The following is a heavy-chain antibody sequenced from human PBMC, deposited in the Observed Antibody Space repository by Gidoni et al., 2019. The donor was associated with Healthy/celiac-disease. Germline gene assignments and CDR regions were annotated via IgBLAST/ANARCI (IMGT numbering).Heavy chain of an antibody. V-gene: IGHV4-38-2*02. Sequence: QVQLQESVPGLVKPSETLSLTCTVTGYAISSGSYWGWIRQPPGTGLEWIGSIYHSGSTYSNPSLKSRVTISVDTSKHQFSLKLSSVTAADTAVYYCARDRGYSYGYGWFDPWGQGTLVTVSS. D-gene: IGHD5-18*01. CDR2: IYHSGST. J-gene: IGHJ5*02. CDR3: ARDRGYSYGYGWFDP. CDR1: GYAISSGSY.